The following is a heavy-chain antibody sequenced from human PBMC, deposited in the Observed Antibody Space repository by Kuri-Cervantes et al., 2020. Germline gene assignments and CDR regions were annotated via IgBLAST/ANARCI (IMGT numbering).Heavy chain of an antibody. J-gene: IGHJ4*02. V-gene: IGHV3-30*18. CDR3: AKVSTAGY. CDR1: GFTFSSYG. Sequence: GGSLRLSCAASGFTFSSYGMHWVRQAPGKGLEWVAVISYDGSNKYYADSVKGRFTISRDNSKNTLYPQMNSLRAEDTAVYYCAKVSTAGYWGQGTLVTVSS. CDR2: ISYDGSNK.